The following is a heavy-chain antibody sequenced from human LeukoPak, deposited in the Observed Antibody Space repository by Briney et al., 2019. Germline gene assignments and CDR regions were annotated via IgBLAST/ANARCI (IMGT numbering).Heavy chain of an antibody. CDR1: GFTFSSYA. CDR2: ISSNGGST. D-gene: IGHD4-11*01. J-gene: IGHJ4*02. CDR3: ARTMDYRTLDY. Sequence: GGSLRLSCAASGFTFSSYAMHWVRQAPGKGLEYVSAISSNGGSTYYANSVKGRFTISRDNSKNTLYLQMGSLRAEDMAVYYCARTMDYRTLDYWGQGTQVTVSS. V-gene: IGHV3-64*01.